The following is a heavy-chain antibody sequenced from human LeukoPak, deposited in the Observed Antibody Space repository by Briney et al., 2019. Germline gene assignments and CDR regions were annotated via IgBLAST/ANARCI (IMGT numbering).Heavy chain of an antibody. CDR3: ARDGLPAAYDAFDI. J-gene: IGHJ3*02. CDR1: GWSFSGYY. CDR2: INHSGST. D-gene: IGHD2-2*01. V-gene: IGHV4-34*01. Sequence: SETLSLTCAVYGWSFSGYYWSWLRQPPGKGLEWLGEINHSGSTNYNPSLKSRVTISVDTSKNQFSLKLSSETAADTAVYYCARDGLPAAYDAFDIWGQGTMVTVSS.